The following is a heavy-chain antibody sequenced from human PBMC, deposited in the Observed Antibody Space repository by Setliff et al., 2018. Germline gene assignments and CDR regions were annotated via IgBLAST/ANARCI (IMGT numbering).Heavy chain of an antibody. J-gene: IGHJ4*02. D-gene: IGHD1-1*01. CDR1: GFSFSNYW. Sequence: LRLSCAASGFSFSNYWMHWVRQAPGKGLVWVSRINSDGSSTNYADSVKGQFTVSRDNAKNTLYLQMNSLRAEDTAVYYCARDGHNVYYFDYWGLGTLVTVPQ. V-gene: IGHV3-74*01. CDR3: ARDGHNVYYFDY. CDR2: INSDGSST.